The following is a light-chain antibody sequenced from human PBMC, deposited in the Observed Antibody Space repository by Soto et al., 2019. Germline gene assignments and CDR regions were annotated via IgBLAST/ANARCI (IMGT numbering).Light chain of an antibody. CDR1: QSISSW. Sequence: DIQMTQSPSTLSASVGDRVTITCRASQSISSWLAWYQQKPGKAPKLLIYDASSLESGVPSRFSVSGSGTEFTLTISSLQPDDLATYYCQQYNSMGFGQGIKVEIK. V-gene: IGKV1-5*01. J-gene: IGKJ1*01. CDR3: QQYNSMG. CDR2: DAS.